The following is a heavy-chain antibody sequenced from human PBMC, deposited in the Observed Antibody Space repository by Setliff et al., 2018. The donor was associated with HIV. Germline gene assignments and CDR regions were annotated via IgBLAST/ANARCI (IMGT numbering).Heavy chain of an antibody. CDR2: ISPDGSFT. D-gene: IGHD3-3*01. CDR3: ARDLPSGFLDY. J-gene: IGHJ4*02. V-gene: IGHV3-74*01. CDR1: GFTFSTYW. Sequence: GGSLRLSCAASGFTFSTYWMHWVRQAPGKGLVWVSQISPDGSFTRYTDSVKGRFTISRDSAKNTLYLHMNSLNGEDTAVYYCARDLPSGFLDYWGQGTLVTVSS.